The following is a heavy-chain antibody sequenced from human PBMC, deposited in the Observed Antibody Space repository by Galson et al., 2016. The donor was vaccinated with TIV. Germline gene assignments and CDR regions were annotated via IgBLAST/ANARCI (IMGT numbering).Heavy chain of an antibody. CDR2: TWYDGSNE. CDR1: GLTSNSYG. D-gene: IGHD2-2*01. V-gene: IGHV3-33*01. Sequence: SLRLSCAASGLTSNSYGIHWVRQAPGKGLEWVAVTWYDGSNEYYAESVKGRFTISRDSAKNTMHLQMNGLRPEGTAVYYCARELRCDTTSCNSLFDYWGQGTLVTVSS. CDR3: ARELRCDTTSCNSLFDY. J-gene: IGHJ4*02.